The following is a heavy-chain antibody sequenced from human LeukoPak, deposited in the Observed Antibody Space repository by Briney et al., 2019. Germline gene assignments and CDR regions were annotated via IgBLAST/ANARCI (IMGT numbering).Heavy chain of an antibody. CDR3: ARDSSGWSDY. CDR2: ISSSGSTI. D-gene: IGHD6-19*01. V-gene: IGHV3-48*03. J-gene: IGHJ4*02. CDR1: GFTFSSYE. Sequence: GGSLRLSCAASGFTFSSYEMNWVRQAPGKGLEWVSYISSSGSTIYYADSVKGRFTISRDNAKIPLYLQMNSLRAEDTAVYYCARDSSGWSDYWGQGTLVTVAS.